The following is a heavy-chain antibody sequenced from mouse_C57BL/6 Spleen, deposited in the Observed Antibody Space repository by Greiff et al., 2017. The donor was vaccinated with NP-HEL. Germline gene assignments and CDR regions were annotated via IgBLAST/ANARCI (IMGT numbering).Heavy chain of an antibody. D-gene: IGHD1-1*01. CDR3: ASEDYYGSPFDY. V-gene: IGHV1-55*01. Sequence: QVQLKQPGAELVKPGASVKMSCKASGYTFTSYWITWVKQRPGQGLEWIGDIYPGSGSTNYNEKFKSKATLTVDTSSSTAYMQLSSLTSEDSAVYYCASEDYYGSPFDYWGQGTTLTVSS. CDR1: GYTFTSYW. CDR2: IYPGSGST. J-gene: IGHJ2*01.